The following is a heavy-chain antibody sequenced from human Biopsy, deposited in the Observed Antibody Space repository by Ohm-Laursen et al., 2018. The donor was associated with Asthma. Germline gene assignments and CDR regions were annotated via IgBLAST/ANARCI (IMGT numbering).Heavy chain of an antibody. J-gene: IGHJ4*02. Sequence: GTLSLTCGVYRGSLRVYVWSWIRQPPGKGLEWIGESNQGGSPTFNPSLKSRVTISRDTSKNQLSLKLRSVTAADTAVYYCARGVDRVTGLLDHFDSWGQGTLVTVSS. CDR1: RGSLRVYV. CDR2: SNQGGSP. CDR3: ARGVDRVTGLLDHFDS. D-gene: IGHD2-21*02. V-gene: IGHV4-34*01.